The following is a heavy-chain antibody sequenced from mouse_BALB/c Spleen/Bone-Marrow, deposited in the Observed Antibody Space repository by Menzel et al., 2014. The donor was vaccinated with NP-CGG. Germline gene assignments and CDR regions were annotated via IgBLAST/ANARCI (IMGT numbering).Heavy chain of an antibody. CDR1: GYAFTNYL. Sequence: VQLQQSGAELVRPGTSVKVSCKASGYAFTNYLIEWVKQRPGRGLEWIGVINPGSGGNNYNEKFKGKATLTADKSSSTAYMQRSTLTSDDSAVYFCAGSFYDGYSDAMDYWGQGTSVTVSS. D-gene: IGHD2-3*01. CDR2: INPGSGGN. V-gene: IGHV1-54*03. J-gene: IGHJ4*01. CDR3: AGSFYDGYSDAMDY.